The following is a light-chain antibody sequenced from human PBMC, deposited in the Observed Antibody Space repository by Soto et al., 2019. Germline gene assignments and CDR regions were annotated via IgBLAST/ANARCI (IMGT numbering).Light chain of an antibody. J-gene: IGLJ1*01. CDR2: DVD. Sequence: QSALTQPASVSASPGQSITISCTGTSSEVGGTNHVSWYQQHPGRAPKLMIYDVDNRPSGVSHRFSGSKSGNTASLTISGLLAEDEADYYCSSFTSSNTYVFGTGTKLTVL. CDR1: SSEVGGTNH. CDR3: SSFTSSNTYV. V-gene: IGLV2-14*03.